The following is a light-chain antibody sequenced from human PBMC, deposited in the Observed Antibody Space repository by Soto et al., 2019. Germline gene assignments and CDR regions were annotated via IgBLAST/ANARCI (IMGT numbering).Light chain of an antibody. Sequence: EIVMTQSPATLSVSPGETATLSCRASQSVSYNLAWYQQKPGQGPRLLIYGAFTRATGIPARFSGSGSGTDVTLIISSRQSEDFAVYYCHQYKNWPPLTFGGGTKVEIK. J-gene: IGKJ4*01. CDR1: QSVSYN. CDR3: HQYKNWPPLT. CDR2: GAF. V-gene: IGKV3-15*01.